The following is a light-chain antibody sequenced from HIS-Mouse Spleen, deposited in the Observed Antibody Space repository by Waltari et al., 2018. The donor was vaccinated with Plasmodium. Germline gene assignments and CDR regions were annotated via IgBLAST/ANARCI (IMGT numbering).Light chain of an antibody. CDR3: QAWDSSTAWV. CDR2: QSS. J-gene: IGLJ2*01. Sequence: SYELTQPPSVSVSPGQTASITCSGDKLGDKYACWYQQKPGQSPVLVIYQSSKRPSGLPERFSGANSGNTATLTISGTQAMDEADYYCQAWDSSTAWVFGGGTKLTVL. V-gene: IGLV3-1*01. CDR1: KLGDKY.